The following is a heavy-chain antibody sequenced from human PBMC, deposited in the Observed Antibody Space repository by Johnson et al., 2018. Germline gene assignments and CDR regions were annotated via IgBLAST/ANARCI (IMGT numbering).Heavy chain of an antibody. J-gene: IGHJ6*02. D-gene: IGHD3-10*01. CDR3: ARDFSSLTVMVRGPYAMDV. CDR1: GYTFTSHD. CDR2: MNLNSGKT. Sequence: QVQLVQCGAEVKKHGASVEVPCKASGYTFTSHDINWVRQATGQGLELMGWMNLNSGKTGYTQKFQGRVNMTRNTSISTAYMESSSLRSEEPAVYYWARDFSSLTVMVRGPYAMDVWGQGTTVTVSS. V-gene: IGHV1-8*01.